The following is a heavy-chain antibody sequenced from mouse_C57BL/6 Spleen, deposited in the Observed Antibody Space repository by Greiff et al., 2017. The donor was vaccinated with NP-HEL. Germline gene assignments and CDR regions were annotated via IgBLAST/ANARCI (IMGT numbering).Heavy chain of an antibody. CDR2: IYPGDGDT. CDR1: GYAFSSYW. Sequence: VQLQQSGAELVKPGASVKISCKASGYAFSSYWMNWVKQRPGKGLEWIGQIYPGDGDTNYNGKFKGKATLTADKSSSTAYMQLSSLTSEDSAVYFCASRDYSNPGDWYFDVWGTGTTVTVSS. J-gene: IGHJ1*03. D-gene: IGHD2-5*01. CDR3: ASRDYSNPGDWYFDV. V-gene: IGHV1-80*01.